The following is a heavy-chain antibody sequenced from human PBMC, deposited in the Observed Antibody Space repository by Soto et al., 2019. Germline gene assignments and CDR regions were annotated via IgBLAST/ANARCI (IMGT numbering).Heavy chain of an antibody. CDR2: IYTGGST. V-gene: IGHV4-4*07. D-gene: IGHD3-16*02. Sequence: PSETLSLTCTVSGGSISSYYWSWIRQPAGKGLEWIGRIYTGGSTNYNPSLKSRVTMSVDTSKNQFSLKLSSVTAADTAVYYCAREVITFGGVIVYYFDYWGQGTLVTVSS. J-gene: IGHJ4*02. CDR1: GGSISSYY. CDR3: AREVITFGGVIVYYFDY.